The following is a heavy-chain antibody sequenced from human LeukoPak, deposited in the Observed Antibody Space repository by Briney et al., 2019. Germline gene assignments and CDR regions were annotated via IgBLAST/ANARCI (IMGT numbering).Heavy chain of an antibody. CDR2: ISAYNGNT. CDR3: ARGKGGDFWSGPRDGMDV. V-gene: IGHV1-18*01. J-gene: IGHJ6*02. CDR1: GGTFSSYA. D-gene: IGHD3-3*01. Sequence: ASVKVSCEASGGTFSSYAISWVRQAPGQGLEWMGWISAYNGNTNYAQKLQGRVTMTTDTSTSTAYMELRSLRSDDTAVYYCARGKGGDFWSGPRDGMDVWGQGTTVTVSS.